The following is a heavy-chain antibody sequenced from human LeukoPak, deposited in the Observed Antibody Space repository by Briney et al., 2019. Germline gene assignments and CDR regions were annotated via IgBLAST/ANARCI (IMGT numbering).Heavy chain of an antibody. Sequence: PGGSLRLSCVGTGFTFSTYGMTWVRQPPGKGLEWIGEINHSGSTNYNPSLKSRVTISVDTSKNQFSLKLSSVTAADTAVYYCAAGGYSYGPDDAFDIWGQGTMVTVSS. CDR2: INHSGST. CDR3: AAGGYSYGPDDAFDI. V-gene: IGHV4-34*08. D-gene: IGHD5-18*01. CDR1: GFTFSTYG. J-gene: IGHJ3*02.